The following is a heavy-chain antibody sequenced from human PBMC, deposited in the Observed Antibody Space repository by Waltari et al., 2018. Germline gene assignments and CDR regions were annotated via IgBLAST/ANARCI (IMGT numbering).Heavy chain of an antibody. V-gene: IGHV3-48*03. CDR2: ISSSGSTI. J-gene: IGHJ6*02. CDR3: ARDREYQQGDYYYYYGMDV. CDR1: GFTFSSYE. Sequence: EVQLVESGGGLVQPGGSLRPSCAASGFTFSSYEMNWVRQVPGKGREWVSYISSSGSTIYYADSVKGRFTISRDNAKNSLYLQMNSLRAEDTAVYYCARDREYQQGDYYYYYGMDVWGQGTTVTVSS. D-gene: IGHD2-2*01.